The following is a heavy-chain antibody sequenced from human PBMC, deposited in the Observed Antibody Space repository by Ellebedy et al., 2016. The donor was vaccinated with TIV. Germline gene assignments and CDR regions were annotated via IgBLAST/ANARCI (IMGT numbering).Heavy chain of an antibody. D-gene: IGHD3-22*01. V-gene: IGHV3-11*06. J-gene: IGHJ4*02. CDR3: ARDLGTYYYDSSGHD. CDR2: ISSSSSYI. CDR1: GFTFSDYY. Sequence: GESLKISXAASGFTFSDYYMSWIRQAPGKGLEWVSYISSSSSYIYYADSVKGRFTISRDNAKNSLYLQMNSLRAEDTAVYYCARDLGTYYYDSSGHDWGQGTLVTVSS.